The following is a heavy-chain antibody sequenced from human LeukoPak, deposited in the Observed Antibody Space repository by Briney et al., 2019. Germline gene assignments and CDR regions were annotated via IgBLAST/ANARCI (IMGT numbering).Heavy chain of an antibody. CDR1: GYIFTIYY. CDR3: ARQVATKVTNAVDI. CDR2: INPGGGTT. J-gene: IGHJ3*02. V-gene: IGHV1-46*01. Sequence: ASVKVSCKASGYIFTIYYIHWVRQAPGQGLEWMGIINPGGGTTSYEQKFQGRLTVTRDTSTSTVYMELRSLRSEDTAVYYCARQVATKVTNAVDIWGQGTLVTVSS. D-gene: IGHD5-18*01.